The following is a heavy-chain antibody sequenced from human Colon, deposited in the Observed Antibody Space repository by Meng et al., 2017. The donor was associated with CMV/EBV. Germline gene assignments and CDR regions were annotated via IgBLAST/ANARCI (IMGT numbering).Heavy chain of an antibody. Sequence: GSLRLSCTVFGGSLNSDYWTWIRQPPGRGLEYIGHFSYTGRTLNSPSLNSRVFISRDTSKNQFSLNLLSVTSADTAVYYCARLNRGFANGYGVLDSWSRGTLVTVSS. J-gene: IGHJ4*02. D-gene: IGHD5-18*01. CDR1: GGSLNSDY. V-gene: IGHV4-59*01. CDR2: FSYTGRT. CDR3: ARLNRGFANGYGVLDS.